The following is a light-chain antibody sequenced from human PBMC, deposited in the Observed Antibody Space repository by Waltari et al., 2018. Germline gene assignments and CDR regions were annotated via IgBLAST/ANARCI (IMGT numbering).Light chain of an antibody. CDR1: QSVSSSY. J-gene: IGKJ1*01. CDR3: QQYGTSPWT. V-gene: IGKV3-20*01. CDR2: GAS. Sequence: EIVLTQSPGTLSLSPGERATLSCRASQSVSSSYLAWFQQKPGQAPRLLICGASNRATGIPDSFSGSGSGTDFTLTINRLEPEDFAVYFCQQYGTSPWTFGQGTKVEIK.